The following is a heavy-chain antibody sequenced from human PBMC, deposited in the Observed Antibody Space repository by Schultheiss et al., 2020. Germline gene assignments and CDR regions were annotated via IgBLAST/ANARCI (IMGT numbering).Heavy chain of an antibody. Sequence: GGSLRLSCAASGFTFSSYAMSWVRQAPGKGLEWVSAISGSGGSTYYADSVKGRFTISRDNAKNMLYLQMNSLRAEDTAMYYCATVSSSSVWGQGALVTVSS. J-gene: IGHJ4*02. CDR1: GFTFSSYA. CDR3: ATVSSSSV. CDR2: ISGSGGST. D-gene: IGHD6-6*01. V-gene: IGHV3-23*01.